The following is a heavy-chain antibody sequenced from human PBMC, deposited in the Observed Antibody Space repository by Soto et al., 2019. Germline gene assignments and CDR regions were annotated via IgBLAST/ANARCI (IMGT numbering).Heavy chain of an antibody. V-gene: IGHV4-30-4*01. CDR3: ARDLNKDYHDSSAFWAY. J-gene: IGHJ4*02. CDR1: GGSISSGDYY. Sequence: SETLSLTCTVSGGSISSGDYYWSWIRQPPGKGLEWIGYIYYSGSTYYNPSLKSRVTISVDTSKNQFSLKLSSVTAADTAVYFCARDLNKDYHDSSAFWAYWGQGTLVTVSS. D-gene: IGHD3-22*01. CDR2: IYYSGST.